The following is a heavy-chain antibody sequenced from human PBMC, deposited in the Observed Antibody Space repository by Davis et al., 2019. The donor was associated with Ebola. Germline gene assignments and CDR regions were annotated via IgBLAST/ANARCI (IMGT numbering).Heavy chain of an antibody. CDR3: ARGNVVVVAATLVDYGMDV. J-gene: IGHJ6*02. D-gene: IGHD2-15*01. CDR1: GGTFSSYA. V-gene: IGHV1-69*13. Sequence: SVKVSCKASGGTFSSYAISWVRQAPGQGLEWMGGIIPIFGTANYAQKFQGRVTITADESTSTAYMELSSLRSEDTAVYYCARGNVVVVAATLVDYGMDVWGQGTTVTVSS. CDR2: IIPIFGTA.